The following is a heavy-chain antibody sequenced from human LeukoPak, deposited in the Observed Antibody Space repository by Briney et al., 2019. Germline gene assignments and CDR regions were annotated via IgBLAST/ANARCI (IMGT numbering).Heavy chain of an antibody. D-gene: IGHD6-13*01. Sequence: GGSLRLSCAASGFTFSSYAMHWVRQAPGKGLEWVAVISYDGSNKYYADSVKGRFTISRDNSKNTLYLQMNSLRAEDTAVYYCASAGYSSSWYGSNWFDPWGQGTLVTVSS. CDR2: ISYDGSNK. V-gene: IGHV3-30-3*01. CDR1: GFTFSSYA. J-gene: IGHJ5*02. CDR3: ASAGYSSSWYGSNWFDP.